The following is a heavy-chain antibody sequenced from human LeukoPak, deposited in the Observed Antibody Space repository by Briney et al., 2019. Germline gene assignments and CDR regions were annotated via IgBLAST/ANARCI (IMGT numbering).Heavy chain of an antibody. D-gene: IGHD3-10*01. CDR2: INHSGST. J-gene: IGHJ4*02. CDR1: GGSFSGYY. Sequence: SETLSLTCAVYGGSFSGYYWSWIRQPPGKGLEWIGEINHSGSTNYNPSLKSRVTISVDTSKNQFSLKLSSVTAADTAVYYCARLAPRYSSGSQSDYWGQGTLVTVSS. V-gene: IGHV4-34*01. CDR3: ARLAPRYSSGSQSDY.